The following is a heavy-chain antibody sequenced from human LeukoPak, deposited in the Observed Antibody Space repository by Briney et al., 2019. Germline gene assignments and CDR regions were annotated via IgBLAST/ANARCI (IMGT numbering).Heavy chain of an antibody. V-gene: IGHV3-53*04. CDR1: GFTVSNNY. CDR3: ARETKYGGYSYGFLDY. J-gene: IGHJ4*02. Sequence: GGSLRLSCAASGFTVSNNYMNWVRQAPGKGLEWVSVIYSGGSTYYADSVKGRFTISRHNSNNTLYLQMNSLRDEDMAVYYCARETKYGGYSYGFLDYWGQGTPVTVSS. D-gene: IGHD5-18*01. CDR2: IYSGGST.